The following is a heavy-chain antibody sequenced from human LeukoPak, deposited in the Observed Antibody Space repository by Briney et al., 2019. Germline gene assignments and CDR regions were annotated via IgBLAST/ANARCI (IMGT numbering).Heavy chain of an antibody. CDR2: ISGSGGSS. J-gene: IGHJ4*02. CDR3: APRGRFGELLFV. CDR1: GFTFSRFA. V-gene: IGHV3-23*01. D-gene: IGHD3-10*01. Sequence: GGSLRLSCAASGFTFSRFAMSWVRPAPGKGLEWVSAISGSGGSSSYEDSGRGRFTRARETSNNTLYLQMNSLRAENTAVYYCAPRGRFGELLFVWGQGTLVIVSS.